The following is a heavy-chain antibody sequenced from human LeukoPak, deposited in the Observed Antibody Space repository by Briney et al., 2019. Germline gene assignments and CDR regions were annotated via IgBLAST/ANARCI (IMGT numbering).Heavy chain of an antibody. CDR3: AKTYDFWSGWPGPYYMDV. Sequence: GGSLRLSCAASGFTFSSYGMHWVRQAPGKGLEWVAFIRYDGSYKYYADSVKGGFTISRDNSKSTLYLQMNSLRAEDTAEYYCAKTYDFWSGWPGPYYMDVWGKGTTVTVSS. J-gene: IGHJ6*03. V-gene: IGHV3-30*02. CDR2: IRYDGSYK. D-gene: IGHD3-3*01. CDR1: GFTFSSYG.